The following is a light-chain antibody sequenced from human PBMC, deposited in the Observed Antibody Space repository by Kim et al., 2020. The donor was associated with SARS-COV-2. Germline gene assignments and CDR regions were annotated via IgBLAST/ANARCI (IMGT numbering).Light chain of an antibody. V-gene: IGKV3D-7*01. J-gene: IGKJ2*01. CDR1: QSVSASL. CDR3: HQDWT. Sequence: ATLSLSPGERATLSCRASQSVSASLLSWYQQKPGQPPRLLIYGTSTRATGIPARFSGSGSGADFTLTINSLEPEDFAVYFCHQDWTFGQGTKLEI. CDR2: GTS.